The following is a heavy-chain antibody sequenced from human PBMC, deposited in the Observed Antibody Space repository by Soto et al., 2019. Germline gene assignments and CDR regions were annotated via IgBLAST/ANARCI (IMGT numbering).Heavy chain of an antibody. CDR1: GFTFSNAW. V-gene: IGHV3-15*07. Sequence: PGGSLRLSCAASGFTFSNAWMNWVRQAPGKGLEWVGRIKSKTDGGTTDYAAPVKGRFTISRDDSKNTLYLQMNSLKTEDTAVYYCTTAGRIMITFGGVIAHPEPPVWGQGTTVTVSS. D-gene: IGHD3-16*02. CDR3: TTAGRIMITFGGVIAHPEPPV. J-gene: IGHJ6*02. CDR2: IKSKTDGGTT.